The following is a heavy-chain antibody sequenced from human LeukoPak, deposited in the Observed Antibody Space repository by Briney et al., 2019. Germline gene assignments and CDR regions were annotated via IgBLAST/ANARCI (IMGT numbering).Heavy chain of an antibody. D-gene: IGHD2-21*01. V-gene: IGHV3-23*01. Sequence: QTGGSLRLSCAASGFTLSSYAMSWVRQAPGKGLEWVSAISDSGNTYHADSAKGRFTISRDSSKNTLFLQMNRLRPEDAAVYCCAKAPVTTCRGAYCYPFDYWGQGTLVTVSS. CDR2: ISDSGNT. CDR3: AKAPVTTCRGAYCYPFDY. J-gene: IGHJ4*02. CDR1: GFTLSSYA.